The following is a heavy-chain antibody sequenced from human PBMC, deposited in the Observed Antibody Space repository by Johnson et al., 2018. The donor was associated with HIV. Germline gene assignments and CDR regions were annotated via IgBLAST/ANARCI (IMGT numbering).Heavy chain of an antibody. CDR3: ARAANVVLPAGTFDI. D-gene: IGHD2-2*01. V-gene: IGHV3-30*19. Sequence: QVQLVESGGGVVQPGGSLRLSCAASGFTFSSYGMHWVRQAPGKGLEWVAFISYDASNKFYADSVKGRFTISRDKTKKTLYLQMNSLRVEDTAVYYCARAANVVLPAGTFDIWGRGTMVTVSS. CDR2: ISYDASNK. CDR1: GFTFSSYG. J-gene: IGHJ3*02.